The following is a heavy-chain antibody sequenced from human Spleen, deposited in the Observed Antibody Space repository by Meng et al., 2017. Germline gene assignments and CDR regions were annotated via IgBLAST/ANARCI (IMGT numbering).Heavy chain of an antibody. CDR1: GYSFTAYY. J-gene: IGHJ4*02. CDR3: AREDDSLPYYFDY. Sequence: ASVKVSCKASGYSFTAYYMHWVRQAPGQGLQWMGWISAYNGNTNYAQKLQGRVTMTTDTSTSTAYMELRSLRSDDTAVYYCAREDDSLPYYFDYWGQGTLVTVSS. D-gene: IGHD3-22*01. CDR2: ISAYNGNT. V-gene: IGHV1-18*04.